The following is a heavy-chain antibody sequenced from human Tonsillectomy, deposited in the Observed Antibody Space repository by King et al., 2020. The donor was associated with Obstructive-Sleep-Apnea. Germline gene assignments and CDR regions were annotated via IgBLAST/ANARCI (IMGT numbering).Heavy chain of an antibody. Sequence: VQLVESGGGVVQPGRSLRLSCAASGFTFSSYAMHWVRQAPGKGLEWVAVISYDGSNKYYADSVKGRLTISRDNSKNTLYLQMNSLRSEDTAVYYCARELNYYDSSGYFDYWGQGTLVTVSS. CDR1: GFTFSSYA. J-gene: IGHJ4*02. V-gene: IGHV3-30*04. CDR2: ISYDGSNK. CDR3: ARELNYYDSSGYFDY. D-gene: IGHD3-22*01.